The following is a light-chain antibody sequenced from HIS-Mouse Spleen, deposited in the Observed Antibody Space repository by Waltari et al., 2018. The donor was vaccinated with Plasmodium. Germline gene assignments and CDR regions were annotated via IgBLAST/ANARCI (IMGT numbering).Light chain of an antibody. CDR2: GAS. CDR1: QRVSSN. J-gene: IGKJ3*01. Sequence: EVVMTQSPATLSVSPRERATLSCRASQRVSSNLAWYQQKPGQAPRLLIYGASTRATGIPARFSGSGSGTEFTLTISSLQSEDFAVYYCQQYNNWSFTFGPGTKVDIK. CDR3: QQYNNWSFT. V-gene: IGKV3-15*01.